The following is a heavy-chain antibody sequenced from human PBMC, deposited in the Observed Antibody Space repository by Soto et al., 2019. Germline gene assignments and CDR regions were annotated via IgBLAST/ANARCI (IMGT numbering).Heavy chain of an antibody. CDR1: GFTFSSYG. V-gene: IGHV3-33*01. Sequence: QVQLVESGGGVVQPGRSLRLSCAASGFTFSSYGMHWVRQAPGKGLEWVALVWYDGGNKYYVDSVKGRFTISRDNSKNTLYLEMNSLRDADTAVYYCVRAAGYSGYDYVYYYGMDVWGQGTTVTVSS. CDR3: VRAAGYSGYDYVYYYGMDV. CDR2: VWYDGGNK. D-gene: IGHD5-12*01. J-gene: IGHJ6*02.